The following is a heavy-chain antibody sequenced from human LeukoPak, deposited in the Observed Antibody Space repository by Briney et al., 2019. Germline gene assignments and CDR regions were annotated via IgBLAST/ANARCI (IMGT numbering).Heavy chain of an antibody. CDR3: ARSVSWYAFMDV. D-gene: IGHD6-13*01. V-gene: IGHV4-39*07. CDR1: GGSISSSSYY. J-gene: IGHJ6*02. Sequence: SETLSLTCTVSGGSISSSSYYWGWIRQPPGKGLEWIGSISYSGSTYYNPSLRSRVTISVDTSKNQFSLKLSSVTAADTAVYYCARSVSWYAFMDVWGQGTTVTVSS. CDR2: ISYSGST.